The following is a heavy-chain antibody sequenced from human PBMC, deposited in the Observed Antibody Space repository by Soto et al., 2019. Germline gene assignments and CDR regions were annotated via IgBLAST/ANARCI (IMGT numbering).Heavy chain of an antibody. CDR1: GGSISSNY. CDR2: VYNSGST. CDR3: ARYRREAVAGYTLDN. V-gene: IGHV4-59*01. D-gene: IGHD6-13*01. Sequence: ETLSLTCTVSGGSISSNYWTWIRQPPGKGLEWIGYVYNSGSTNYNPSLKSRVTISEDTSKSQFSLKVNSMTAADTAVYYCARYRREAVAGYTLDNWGQGILVTVSS. J-gene: IGHJ4*02.